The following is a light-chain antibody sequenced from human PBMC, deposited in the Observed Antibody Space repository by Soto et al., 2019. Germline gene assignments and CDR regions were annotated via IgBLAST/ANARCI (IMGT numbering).Light chain of an antibody. J-gene: IGLJ1*01. CDR3: QSYDSSLSGYV. CDR2: DVS. V-gene: IGLV2-14*01. CDR1: SSDVGGYNY. Sequence: QSALTQPASVSGSPGQSITISCTGTSSDVGGYNYVSWYQRHPGKAPKLMIYDVSNRPSGVSNRFSGSKSGNTASLTISGLQAEDEADYYCQSYDSSLSGYVFGTGTKVTVL.